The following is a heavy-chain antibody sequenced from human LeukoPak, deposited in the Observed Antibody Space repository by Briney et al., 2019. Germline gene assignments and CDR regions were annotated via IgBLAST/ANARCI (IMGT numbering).Heavy chain of an antibody. CDR2: IYHSGTT. CDR1: GYSINSGYY. D-gene: IGHD4-17*01. CDR3: ARLKSFSGYFGVFDI. V-gene: IGHV4-38-2*01. Sequence: SETLSLTCAVSGYSINSGYYWGWIPQPPGKGLEWIGSIYHSGTTYYNPSLKSRVTISVDTSKNQFSLKLSSVTAADTAVYYCARLKSFSGYFGVFDIWGQGTMVTVSS. J-gene: IGHJ3*02.